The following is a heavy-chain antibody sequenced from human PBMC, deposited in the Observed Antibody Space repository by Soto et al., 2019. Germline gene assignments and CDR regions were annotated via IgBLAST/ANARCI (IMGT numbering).Heavy chain of an antibody. CDR1: GFTFSSYV. CDR3: AKDWGRYCSGGTCHLFDH. CDR2: ISYDGSYD. V-gene: IGHV3-30*18. D-gene: IGHD2-15*01. J-gene: IGHJ4*02. Sequence: QVQLVESGGSVVQPGRSLRLSCEASGFTFSSYVMHWVRQAPGKGLEWVAKISYDGSYDYYVDSVKGRFTISRDNSKNTLYLQMSSLRAEDTALYYCAKDWGRYCSGGTCHLFDHWGQGTQVTVSS.